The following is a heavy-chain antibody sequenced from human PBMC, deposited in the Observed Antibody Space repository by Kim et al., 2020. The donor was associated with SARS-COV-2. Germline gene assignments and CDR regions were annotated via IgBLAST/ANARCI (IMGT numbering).Heavy chain of an antibody. CDR1: GYTFTSYG. CDR2: ISAYNGNT. D-gene: IGHD3-16*02. CDR3: ARTVYDYVWGSYRHNWFDP. Sequence: ASVTVSCKASGYTFTSYGISWVRQAPGQGLEWMGWISAYNGNTNYAQKLQGRVTMTTDTSTSTAYMELRSLRSDDTTVYYCARTVYDYVWGSYRHNWFDPWGQGTLVTVSS. V-gene: IGHV1-18*01. J-gene: IGHJ5*02.